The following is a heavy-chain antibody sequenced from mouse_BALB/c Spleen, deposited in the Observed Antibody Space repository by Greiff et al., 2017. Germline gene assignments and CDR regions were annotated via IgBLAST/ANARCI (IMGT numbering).Heavy chain of an antibody. CDR1: GFTISSYG. J-gene: IGHJ4*01. CDR2: ISSGGSYT. CDR3: ARGGPCSAMDY. V-gene: IGHV5-6*01. D-gene: IGHD1-1*01. Sequence: EVKLVESGGDLVKPGGSLKLSCAASGFTISSYGMSWVRQTPDKRLEWVATISSGGSYTYYPDSVKGRFTISRDNAKNTLYLQMSSLKSEDTAMYSCARGGPCSAMDYWGQGTSVTVSS.